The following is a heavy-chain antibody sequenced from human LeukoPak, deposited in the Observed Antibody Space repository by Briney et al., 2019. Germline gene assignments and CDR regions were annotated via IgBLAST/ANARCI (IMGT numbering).Heavy chain of an antibody. CDR3: TRGDDYYDSSGYYPHGAFDI. CDR1: GGSISSYY. V-gene: IGHV4-59*01. CDR2: IYYSGST. D-gene: IGHD3-22*01. Sequence: SETLSLTCTVSGGSISSYYWSWIRQPPGKGLEWIGYIYYSGSTNYNPSLKSRVTISVDTSKKQFSLKLSSVTAADTAVYYCTRGDDYYDSSGYYPHGAFDIWGQGTMVTVSS. J-gene: IGHJ3*02.